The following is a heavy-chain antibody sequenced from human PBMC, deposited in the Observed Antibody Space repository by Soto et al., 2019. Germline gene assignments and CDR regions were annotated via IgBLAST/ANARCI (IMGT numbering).Heavy chain of an antibody. V-gene: IGHV4-34*01. CDR1: GGSFSGYY. J-gene: IGHJ6*03. D-gene: IGHD3-10*01. Sequence: SETLSLTCAVYGGSFSGYYWSWIRQPPGKGLEWIGEINHSGSTNYNPSLKSRVTISVDTSKNQLSLKLSSVTAADTAVYYCARARIHYYGSGSYYRDYYYYYMDVWGKGTTVTVSS. CDR2: INHSGST. CDR3: ARARIHYYGSGSYYRDYYYYYMDV.